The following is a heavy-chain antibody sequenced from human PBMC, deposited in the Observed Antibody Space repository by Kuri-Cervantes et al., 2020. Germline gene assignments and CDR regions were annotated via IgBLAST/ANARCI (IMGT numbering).Heavy chain of an antibody. J-gene: IGHJ4*02. Sequence: ASVKVSCKASGYAFTSYDINWVRQATGQGLEWMGWMNPNSGNTGYAQKFQGRVTMTRNTSISTAYMELSSLRSEDTAVYCCARAAYPYYYDSSGSIGYWGQGTLVTVSS. CDR2: MNPNSGNT. V-gene: IGHV1-8*01. D-gene: IGHD3-22*01. CDR1: GYAFTSYD. CDR3: ARAAYPYYYDSSGSIGY.